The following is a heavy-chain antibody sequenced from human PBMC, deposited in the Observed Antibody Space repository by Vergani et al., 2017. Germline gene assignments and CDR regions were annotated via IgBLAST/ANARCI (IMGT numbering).Heavy chain of an antibody. CDR2: ISYDGTQK. CDR3: ATQSCGTPGCQIGYFVE. D-gene: IGHD1-1*01. CDR1: GFTPSYYG. Sequence: HVHPVESGGGVVQPGRSLRLSCVVSGFTPSYYGMHWVRQAPGKGLEWVAVISYDGTQKYYADSVKGRFTIARDNSKITLYLQMNSLRTEDTAVYYCATQSCGTPGCQIGYFVEWGEGTLVTVSS. V-gene: IGHV3-30*03. J-gene: IGHJ1*01.